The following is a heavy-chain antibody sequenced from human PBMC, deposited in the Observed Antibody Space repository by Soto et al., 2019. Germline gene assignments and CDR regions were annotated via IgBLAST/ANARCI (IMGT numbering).Heavy chain of an antibody. V-gene: IGHV6-1*01. J-gene: IGHJ3*02. CDR3: ASAYGSDDDAFDI. Sequence: SQTLSITSASSGDRVSSNRAAWNWIRQSPSRGLEWLGRTYYRSKLYNDYAVSVKSRITINPDTSKNQFSLQLNSVTPEDTAVYYCASAYGSDDDAFDILGQRAMVTVSS. CDR2: TYYRSKLYN. D-gene: IGHD4-17*01. CDR1: GDRVSSNRAA.